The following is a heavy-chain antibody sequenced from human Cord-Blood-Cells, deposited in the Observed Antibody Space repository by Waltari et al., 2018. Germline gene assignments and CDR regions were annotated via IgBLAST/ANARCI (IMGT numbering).Heavy chain of an antibody. D-gene: IGHD3-10*01. Sequence: QLQLQQWGAGLLKPSETLSLTCAVYGGSFSGYYWSWIRQHPGKGLEWIGEINHSGSTNYNPALKSRVTISVDTSKNQFSLKLSSVTAADTAVYYCARGRFIGYYYGSGSIPFDYWGQGTLVTVSS. V-gene: IGHV4-34*01. CDR1: GGSFSGYY. J-gene: IGHJ4*02. CDR3: ARGRFIGYYYGSGSIPFDY. CDR2: INHSGST.